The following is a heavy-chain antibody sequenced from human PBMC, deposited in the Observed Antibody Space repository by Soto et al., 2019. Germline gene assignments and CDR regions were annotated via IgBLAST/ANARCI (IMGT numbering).Heavy chain of an antibody. J-gene: IGHJ4*02. D-gene: IGHD6-19*01. CDR3: AKALYTSDGGEVFDY. CDR2: VSVSGERT. Sequence: EVHLLESGGGLVQPGGSLRLSCTASGFTLRNYVMSWVRQAPGKGLEWVSLVSVSGERTEYADSVKGRFTISRDNSKNTVYLEMNNLRAEDSAVYYCAKALYTSDGGEVFDYWGQGTLVTVSS. CDR1: GFTLRNYV. V-gene: IGHV3-23*01.